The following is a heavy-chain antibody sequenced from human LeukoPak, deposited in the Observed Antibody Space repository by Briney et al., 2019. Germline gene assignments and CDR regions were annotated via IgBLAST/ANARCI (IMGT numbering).Heavy chain of an antibody. CDR2: INTDGSST. CDR3: AKDQGTIIDY. CDR1: GFTLSSYW. Sequence: GGSLRLSCAVSGFTLSSYWMSWVRQAPGKGLAWVSRINTDGSSTSYADSVKGRFTISRDNSKNTMYLQMNSLRAEDTAVYYCAKDQGTIIDYWGQGTLVTVSS. V-gene: IGHV3-74*01. D-gene: IGHD2-8*01. J-gene: IGHJ4*02.